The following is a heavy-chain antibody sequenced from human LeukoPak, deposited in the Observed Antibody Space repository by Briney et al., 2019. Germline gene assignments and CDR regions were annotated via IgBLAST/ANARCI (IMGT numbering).Heavy chain of an antibody. J-gene: IGHJ5*02. D-gene: IGHD1-26*01. Sequence: SETLSLTCTVSGASISNYYWSWIRQPAGKGLEWIGRMYISGNTNYNPSLKSRVTMSVDTSKSQFSLKVNSVTAADTAVYYCARVPYSGSYYVWFDPWGQGTLVTVSS. V-gene: IGHV4-4*07. CDR1: GASISNYY. CDR3: ARVPYSGSYYVWFDP. CDR2: MYISGNT.